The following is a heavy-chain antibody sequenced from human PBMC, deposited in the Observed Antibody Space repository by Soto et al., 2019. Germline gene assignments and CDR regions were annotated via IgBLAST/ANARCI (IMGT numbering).Heavy chain of an antibody. CDR1: GFTFSSYA. D-gene: IGHD3-9*01. Sequence: GGSLRLSCTASGFTFSSYAMSWVRQAPGEGLEWVATITDSGGGTYYPDSVKGRFTISRDNSKNTLFLQMNSLRVEDTAVYYCAQYGFDDTRSFNYWGQGTLVTVSS. CDR3: AQYGFDDTRSFNY. CDR2: ITDSGGGT. J-gene: IGHJ4*02. V-gene: IGHV3-23*01.